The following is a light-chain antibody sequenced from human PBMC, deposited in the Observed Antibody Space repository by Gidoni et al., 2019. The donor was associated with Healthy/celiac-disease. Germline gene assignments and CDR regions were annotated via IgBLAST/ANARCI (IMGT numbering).Light chain of an antibody. CDR2: AAS. CDR1: QSISSY. Sequence: DRVTSTCRASQSISSYLNWYQQKPGKAPKLLIYAASSLHSGVPSRFSGSGSGTDFTLTISSLQPEDFGTYYCQCRYSTPRPFGQGTKVEIK. J-gene: IGKJ1*01. V-gene: IGKV1-39*02. CDR3: QCRYSTPRP.